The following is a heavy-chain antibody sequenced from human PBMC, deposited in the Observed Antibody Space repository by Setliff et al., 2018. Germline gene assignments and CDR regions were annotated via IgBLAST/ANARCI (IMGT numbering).Heavy chain of an antibody. V-gene: IGHV3-30*02. D-gene: IGHD3-9*01. CDR3: GRDLTGKDDY. Sequence: GGSLRLSCVASGFTFSNYGMHWVRQAPGKGLEWVTYIQHDGNIKHYADPVKGRFTISRDNAKNTLYLEMNSLRAEDTAVYYCGRDLTGKDDYWGQGTLVTVSS. CDR2: IQHDGNIK. J-gene: IGHJ4*02. CDR1: GFTFSNYG.